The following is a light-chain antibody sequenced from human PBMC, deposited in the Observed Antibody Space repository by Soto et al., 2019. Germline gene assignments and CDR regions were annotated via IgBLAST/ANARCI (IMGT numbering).Light chain of an antibody. CDR2: DVG. CDR3: SSYTSINTYV. J-gene: IGLJ1*01. V-gene: IGLV2-14*01. CDR1: SSEVGGYKQ. Sequence: QSALTQPASVSWSPGQSIAISCIGTSSEVGGYKQVSWYQQHPGKSPKLMILDVGNRPSGVSYRFSGSKSGNTASLTISGLQAEDEADYYCSSYTSINTYVFGTGTKVTVL.